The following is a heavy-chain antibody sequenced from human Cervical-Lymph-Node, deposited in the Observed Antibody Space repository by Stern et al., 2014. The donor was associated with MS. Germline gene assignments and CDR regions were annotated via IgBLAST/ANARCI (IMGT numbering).Heavy chain of an antibody. V-gene: IGHV3-33*01. J-gene: IGHJ4*02. CDR2: IWYDGSNK. Sequence: VQLVESEGGVVQPGRSLRLSCAGSGFPFSSYGMHWVRQAPGKGLEWVALIWYDGSNKYYADSVKGRFTISRDNSKNTLYLQMNSLRAEDTAVYYCARDAMYSGSYPDYWGRGTLVTVSS. D-gene: IGHD1-26*01. CDR3: ARDAMYSGSYPDY. CDR1: GFPFSSYG.